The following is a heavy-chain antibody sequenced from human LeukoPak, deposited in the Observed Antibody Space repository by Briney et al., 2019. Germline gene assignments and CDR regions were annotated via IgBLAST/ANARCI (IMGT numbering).Heavy chain of an antibody. CDR2: ISYDGSNK. CDR1: GFTFSSYG. CDR3: AKEGATTSFDY. J-gene: IGHJ4*02. Sequence: PGRSLRLSCAASGFTFSSYGMHWVRQAPGKGLEWVAVISYDGSNKYYADSVKGRFTISRDNSKNTVYLQMNSLRAEDTAVYYCAKEGATTSFDYWGPGTLVTVSS. D-gene: IGHD1-26*01. V-gene: IGHV3-30*18.